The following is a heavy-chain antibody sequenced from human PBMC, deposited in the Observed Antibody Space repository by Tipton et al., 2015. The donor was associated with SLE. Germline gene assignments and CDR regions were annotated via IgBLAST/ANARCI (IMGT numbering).Heavy chain of an antibody. D-gene: IGHD3-9*01. CDR1: GGSISSHY. CDR3: ARGSKARLVTYSWFDS. V-gene: IGHV4-59*11. Sequence: TLSLTCTVSGGSISSHYWSWFRQPPGKGLEWIGYIYYRGNTKYNPSLKSRVTISLDTSRTQFSLKLSSVTAADTAVYYCARGSKARLVTYSWFDSWGQGTLVAVSS. J-gene: IGHJ5*01. CDR2: IYYRGNT.